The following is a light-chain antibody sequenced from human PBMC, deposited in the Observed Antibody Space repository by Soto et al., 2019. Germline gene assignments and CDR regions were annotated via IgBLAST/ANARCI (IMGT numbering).Light chain of an antibody. V-gene: IGLV4-69*01. CDR3: QTWGPGIRV. CDR1: SGHSNYA. CDR2: IKSDGSH. J-gene: IGLJ2*01. Sequence: QSVVTQSPSASASLGASVKLTCTLSSGHSNYAIAWHQQQPQKGPRYLMKIKSDGSHNRGDGIPDRFSGSSSGAERYLTISSLQYEDEADYYCQTWGPGIRVFGGGTQLTVL.